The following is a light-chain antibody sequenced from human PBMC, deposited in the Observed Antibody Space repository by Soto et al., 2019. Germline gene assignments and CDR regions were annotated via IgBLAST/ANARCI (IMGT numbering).Light chain of an antibody. CDR2: EGS. Sequence: QSALTQPASVSGSPEQSTTISCTGPGSDVGSFDLVSWYQQHPGKAPKLIIFEGSKRPSGVSDRFSGSKSDNRASLTISGLQAEDEADYYCSSYAGSLTWVFGGGTKLTVL. J-gene: IGLJ3*02. CDR3: SSYAGSLTWV. CDR1: GSDVGSFDL. V-gene: IGLV2-23*01.